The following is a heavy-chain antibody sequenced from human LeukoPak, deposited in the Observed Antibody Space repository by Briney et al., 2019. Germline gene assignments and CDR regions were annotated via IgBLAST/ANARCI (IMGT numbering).Heavy chain of an antibody. CDR1: GASITSSTHY. Sequence: SVTLSLTCTVSGASITSSTHYWAWIRQPPGKGLEWIGSIYYSGSPHYKPSLKSRVTISVEKSKSQVSLKLSSVTTADTAVYYCAVRLGATSQRGFDYWGQGTLLTVSS. CDR3: AVRLGATSQRGFDY. CDR2: IYYSGSP. V-gene: IGHV4-39*01. J-gene: IGHJ4*02. D-gene: IGHD1-26*01.